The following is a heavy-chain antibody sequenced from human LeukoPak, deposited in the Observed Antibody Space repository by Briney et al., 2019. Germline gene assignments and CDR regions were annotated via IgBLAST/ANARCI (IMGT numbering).Heavy chain of an antibody. D-gene: IGHD4-17*01. CDR2: IYPGDSDT. Sequence: GESLQISCKGSGYSFTSYWIGWVRQMPGKGLEWMGIIYPGDSDTRYSPSFQGQVTISADKSISTAYLQWSSLKASDTAMYYCASPSYGDYYYYGMDVWGQGTTVTVSS. J-gene: IGHJ6*02. V-gene: IGHV5-51*01. CDR3: ASPSYGDYYYYGMDV. CDR1: GYSFTSYW.